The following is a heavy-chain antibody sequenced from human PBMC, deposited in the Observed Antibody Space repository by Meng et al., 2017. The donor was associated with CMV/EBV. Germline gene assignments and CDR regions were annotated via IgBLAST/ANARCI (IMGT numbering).Heavy chain of an antibody. Sequence: SDTLSLTCTVSGGSISSYYWSWIRQPPGKGLEWIGYIYYSGSTNYNPSLKSRVTISVDTSKNQFSLKLGSVTAAGTAVYYCARGKRYSSSWYPSFDYWGQGTLVTVSS. CDR1: GGSISSYY. J-gene: IGHJ4*02. CDR2: IYYSGST. CDR3: ARGKRYSSSWYPSFDY. V-gene: IGHV4-59*07. D-gene: IGHD6-13*01.